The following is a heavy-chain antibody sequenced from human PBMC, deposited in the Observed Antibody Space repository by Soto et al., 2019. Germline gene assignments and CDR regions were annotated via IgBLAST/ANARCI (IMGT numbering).Heavy chain of an antibody. D-gene: IGHD1-26*01. V-gene: IGHV3-30*18. J-gene: IGHJ3*02. CDR2: ISHDGSYK. CDR3: AKGLLAIVGTTLPRDAFNI. CDR1: GFSFTTYV. Sequence: PGGSLRLSCAASGFSFTTYVMHWVRQAPGKGLGWVAVISHDGSYKYYGDAVKGRFTISRDTSKNAVYLVMNSLRPEDTAVYYCAKGLLAIVGTTLPRDAFNIWGQGTMVTVSS.